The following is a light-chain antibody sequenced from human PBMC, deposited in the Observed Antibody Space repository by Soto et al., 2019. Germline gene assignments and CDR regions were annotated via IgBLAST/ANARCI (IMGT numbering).Light chain of an antibody. J-gene: IGKJ2*01. CDR2: GAS. CDR1: QNINSD. CDR3: QQYNNWPPYT. Sequence: EIVLTQSQGTLSLAPGDRATLSCRARQNINSDYLAWYQQKPGQAPRLLIYGASTRATGIPATFSGSGSGTEFTLTISSLQSEDVAVYYCQQYNNWPPYTFGQGTKVDIK. V-gene: IGKV3-15*01.